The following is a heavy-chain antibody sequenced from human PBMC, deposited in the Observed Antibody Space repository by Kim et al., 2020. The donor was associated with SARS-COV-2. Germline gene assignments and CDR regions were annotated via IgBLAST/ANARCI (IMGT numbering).Heavy chain of an antibody. CDR2: IYYSGST. D-gene: IGHD3-22*01. J-gene: IGHJ4*02. V-gene: IGHV4-31*03. Sequence: SETLSLTCTVSGGSIGSGGYYWSWIRQHPGKGLEWIGYIYYSGSTYYNPSLKSRVTISVDTSKNQFSLKLSSVTAADTAVYYCARARITMIVVVKYFDYWGQGTLVTVSS. CDR1: GGSIGSGGYY. CDR3: ARARITMIVVVKYFDY.